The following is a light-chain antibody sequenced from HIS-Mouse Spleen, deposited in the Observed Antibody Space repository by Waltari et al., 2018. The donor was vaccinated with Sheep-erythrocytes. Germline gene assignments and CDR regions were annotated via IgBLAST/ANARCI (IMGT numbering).Light chain of an antibody. CDR2: EVS. Sequence: QSALTQPPSASGSPGQSVTISCTGTTSDVGGYTHFSWYQQHPGNAPKLMIYEVSKRPSGVPDRFSGSKSGNTASLTVSGLQAEDEADYYCSSYAGSNNWVFGGGTKLTVL. J-gene: IGLJ3*02. CDR1: TSDVGGYTH. V-gene: IGLV2-8*01. CDR3: SSYAGSNNWV.